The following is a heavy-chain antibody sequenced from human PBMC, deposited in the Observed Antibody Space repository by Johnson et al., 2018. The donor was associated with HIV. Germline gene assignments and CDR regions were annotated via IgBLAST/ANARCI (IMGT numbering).Heavy chain of an antibody. CDR3: ARGGNRDYNFWSGYYRDAFDI. Sequence: VQLVESGGGLIQPGGSLRLSCAASGFTVSSNYMSWVRQAPGKGLGWVSVIYSGGSTYYADSVKGRFTISRDNSKNTLYLKMNSLRAEDQAVYYCARGGNRDYNFWSGYYRDAFDIWGQGTMVTVSS. CDR1: GFTVSSNY. J-gene: IGHJ3*02. V-gene: IGHV3-53*01. D-gene: IGHD3-3*01. CDR2: IYSGGST.